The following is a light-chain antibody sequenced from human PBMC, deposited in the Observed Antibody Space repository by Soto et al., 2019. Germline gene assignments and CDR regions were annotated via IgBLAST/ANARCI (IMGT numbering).Light chain of an antibody. CDR2: GAS. Sequence: IVVEKNPSAVSGAAGERTTLSCRASQSVSSNLAWYQQKPGQAPRLLIYGASTRATGIPARFSGSGSGTEFTLTICGLQSADYAVYYCLQYNAWLPWTFGQGTKVDIK. CDR3: LQYNAWLPWT. J-gene: IGKJ1*01. CDR1: QSVSSN. V-gene: IGKV3-15*01.